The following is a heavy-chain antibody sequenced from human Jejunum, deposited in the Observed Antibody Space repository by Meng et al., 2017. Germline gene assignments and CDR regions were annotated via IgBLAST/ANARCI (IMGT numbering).Heavy chain of an antibody. V-gene: IGHV3-74*01. Sequence: GQPVGAGGSLVSPGGSLRLSCAASGFTFSSYWMHWVRQAPGKGLVWVSHINNDGTTTNYADSVKGRFTISRDNAKNTLYLQMNSLRAEDTAVYYCARSGGVADYWGQGTLVTVSS. CDR1: GFTFSSYW. D-gene: IGHD1-26*01. J-gene: IGHJ4*02. CDR3: ARSGGVADY. CDR2: INNDGTTT.